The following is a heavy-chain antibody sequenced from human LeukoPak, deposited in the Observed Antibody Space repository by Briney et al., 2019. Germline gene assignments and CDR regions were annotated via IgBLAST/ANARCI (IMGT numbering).Heavy chain of an antibody. CDR2: LYHSDSA. J-gene: IGHJ6*03. CDR3: ARQHDSYYYYYIDV. V-gene: IGHV4-38-2*01. CDR1: GNSISNGYY. Sequence: PSETLSLTCAVSGNSISNGYYWVWIRQPPGRGLEWIGSLYHSDSAYYNTSLRSRVSMSVDTSNNQFSLTSTFVTAADTAVYYCARQHDSYYYYYIDVWGSGTTVTVSS.